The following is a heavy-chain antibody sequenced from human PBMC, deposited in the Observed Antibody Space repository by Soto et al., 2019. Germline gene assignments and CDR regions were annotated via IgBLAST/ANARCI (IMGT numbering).Heavy chain of an antibody. CDR3: AGRYCTNGVCYTNYYYYIDV. Sequence: VGSLRLSCAASGFTFSTYAMSWVRQAPGKGLEWVSTITTRGGNTYYADSVQGRFTISRDNSKNTLYLQMNSLRAEDTAVYYCAGRYCTNGVCYTNYYYYIDVWGKGTTVTVSS. V-gene: IGHV3-23*01. D-gene: IGHD2-8*01. CDR1: GFTFSTYA. CDR2: ITTRGGNT. J-gene: IGHJ6*03.